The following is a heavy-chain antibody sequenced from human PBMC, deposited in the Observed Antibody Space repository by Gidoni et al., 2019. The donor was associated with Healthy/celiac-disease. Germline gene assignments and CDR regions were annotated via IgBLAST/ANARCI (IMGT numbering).Heavy chain of an antibody. D-gene: IGHD2-15*01. CDR1: GYSVKSSSNY. CDR2: IYSSGST. J-gene: IGHJ2*01. CDR3: VRRNGRQVVPGHWHFDL. Sequence: QLQRQGSGPGLGKPSETLSPTCTVAGYSVKSSSNYWGWIRQLPGKGLEWIGNIYSSGSTYYTPSLKSRVTISVDTSKNQFSLNLSSVTAADTAVYCCVRRNGRQVVPGHWHFDLWGRGTLVTVSS. V-gene: IGHV4-39*01.